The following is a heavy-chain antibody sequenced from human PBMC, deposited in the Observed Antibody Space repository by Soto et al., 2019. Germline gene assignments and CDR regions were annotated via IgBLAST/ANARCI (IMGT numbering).Heavy chain of an antibody. V-gene: IGHV4-34*01. D-gene: IGHD5-12*01. J-gene: IGHJ4*02. CDR2: VKDGGHT. CDR3: ARGQEGVVATQ. CDR1: GGSLSGYY. Sequence: QVQLQQWGAGLLKPSETLSLNCAVTGGSLSGYYWSWIRQPPGKGLEWIGEVKDGGHTNYSPSLRGRVTISSDTSNNQFSLRLNSVTAADTGVYYCARGQEGVVATQWDLGSLVTVSS.